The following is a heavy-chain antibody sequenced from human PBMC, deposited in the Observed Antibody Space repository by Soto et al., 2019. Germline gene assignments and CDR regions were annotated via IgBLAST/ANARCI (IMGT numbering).Heavy chain of an antibody. J-gene: IGHJ6*02. V-gene: IGHV3-30-3*01. CDR1: GFTFSSYA. D-gene: IGHD3-22*01. CDR3: ARVLAYDSSGNYYYGMDV. Sequence: RGSLRLSCAASGFTFSSYAMHWVRQAPGKGLEWVAVISYDGSNKYYADSVKGRFTISRDNSKNTLYLQMNSLRAEDTAVYYCARVLAYDSSGNYYYGMDVWGQGTTVTVSS. CDR2: ISYDGSNK.